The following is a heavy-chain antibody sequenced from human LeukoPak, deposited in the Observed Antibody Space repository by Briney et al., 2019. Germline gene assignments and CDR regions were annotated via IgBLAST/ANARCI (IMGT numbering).Heavy chain of an antibody. D-gene: IGHD2-2*02. CDR2: IKNKTDGGTT. CDR3: TTVDRYQLLYDEYYMDV. J-gene: IGHJ6*03. CDR1: EFTFSNAW. V-gene: IGHV3-15*01. Sequence: GGSLRLSCAASEFTFSNAWMSWVRQAPGKGLEWVGRIKNKTDGGTTDYAAPVKGRFTISRDDSKNTLYLQMNSLKTEDTAVYYCTTVDRYQLLYDEYYMDVWGKGTTVTVSS.